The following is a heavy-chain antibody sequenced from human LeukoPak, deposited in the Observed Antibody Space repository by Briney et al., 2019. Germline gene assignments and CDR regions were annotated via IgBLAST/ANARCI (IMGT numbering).Heavy chain of an antibody. CDR1: GFTFSNYW. J-gene: IGHJ5*02. CDR3: ARAILGAAAP. Sequence: GGSLRLSCAASGFTFSNYWMYWVRQAPGKGLGWVSRISSDGSSTTYADSVKGRFTMSRDNAKSTLYLQMNSLRAEDTAVYYCARAILGAAAPWGQGTLVTVSS. V-gene: IGHV3-74*01. CDR2: ISSDGSST. D-gene: IGHD6-13*01.